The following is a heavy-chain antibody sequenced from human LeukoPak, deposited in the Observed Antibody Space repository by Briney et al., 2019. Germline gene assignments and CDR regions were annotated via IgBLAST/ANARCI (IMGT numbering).Heavy chain of an antibody. Sequence: GGSLRLSCAASGFTFSSYSMNWVRQAPGKGLEWVSSISSSSSYIYYADSVKGRFTISRDNAKNSLYLQMNSLRAADTAVYYCARSYYDSSGYYEGQNFDYWGQGTLVTVSS. V-gene: IGHV3-21*04. CDR3: ARSYYDSSGYYEGQNFDY. CDR1: GFTFSSYS. CDR2: ISSSSSYI. D-gene: IGHD3-22*01. J-gene: IGHJ4*02.